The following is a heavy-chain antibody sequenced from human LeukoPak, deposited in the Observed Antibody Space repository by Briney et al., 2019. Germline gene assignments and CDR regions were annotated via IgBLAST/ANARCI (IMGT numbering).Heavy chain of an antibody. D-gene: IGHD3-22*01. CDR1: GGSISSYY. CDR3: ARHGYYDSSGYDPLGYFQH. CDR2: IYYSGST. V-gene: IGHV4-59*08. J-gene: IGHJ1*01. Sequence: SETLSLTCTVSGGSISSYYWSWIRQPPGKGLEWIGYIYYSGSTNYNPSLESRVTISVDTSKNQFSLKLSSVTAADTAVYYCARHGYYDSSGYDPLGYFQHWGQGTLVTVSS.